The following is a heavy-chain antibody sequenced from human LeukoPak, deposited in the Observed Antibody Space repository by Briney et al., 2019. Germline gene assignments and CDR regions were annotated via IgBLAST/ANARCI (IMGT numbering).Heavy chain of an antibody. J-gene: IGHJ4*02. V-gene: IGHV4-59*08. D-gene: IGHD1-20*01. CDR3: ARINWNYFDY. CDR2: IYYSGNT. Sequence: SETLSLTCTVSGGSIRSYYWSWIRQPPGKGLEWIGYIYYSGNTNYNPSLKSRLTMSADRSRNQFSLKLSSVTAADTAVYYCARINWNYFDYWGQGILVTVSS. CDR1: GGSIRSYY.